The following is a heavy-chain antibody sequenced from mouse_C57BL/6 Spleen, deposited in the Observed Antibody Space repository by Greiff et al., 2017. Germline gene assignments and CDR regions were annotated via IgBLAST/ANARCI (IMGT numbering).Heavy chain of an antibody. CDR2: IYPGAGDT. D-gene: IGHD1-1*01. J-gene: IGHJ4*01. CDR1: GYAFSSSW. V-gene: IGHV1-82*01. CDR3: ARVTVVANAIDY. Sequence: VQLQQSGPELVQPGASVKISCTASGYAFSSSWMNWVKQRPGKGLEWIGRIYPGAGDTNYNGKFKGKATLTADKSSSTAYMQLSSLTSEDSAVYFCARVTVVANAIDYWGQGTSVTVSS.